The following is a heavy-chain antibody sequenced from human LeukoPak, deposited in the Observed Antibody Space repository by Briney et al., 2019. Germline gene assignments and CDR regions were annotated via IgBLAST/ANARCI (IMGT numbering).Heavy chain of an antibody. D-gene: IGHD2-21*02. J-gene: IGHJ4*02. CDR3: TKGGHGDY. V-gene: IGHV3-23*01. CDR1: GFTFSSYG. CDR2: ISGSGGST. Sequence: AGGSLRLSCAASGFTFSSYGMSWVRQAPGKGLEWVSAISGSGGSTYYADSVKGRFTISRDTSKNTLFLQMNSLRADDTAIYYCTKGGHGDYWGQGTMVTVSS.